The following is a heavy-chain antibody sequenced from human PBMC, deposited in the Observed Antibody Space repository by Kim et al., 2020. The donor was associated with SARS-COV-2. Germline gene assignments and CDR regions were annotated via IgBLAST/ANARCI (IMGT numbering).Heavy chain of an antibody. CDR1: GGSISSGGYY. CDR3: AGRDPGCSSTSCYVDAFDI. Sequence: SETLSLTCTVSGGSISSGGYYWSWIRQHPGKGLEWIGYIYYSGSTYYNPSLKSRVTISVDTSKYRFSLKLSSVTAADTAVYYCAGRDPGCSSTSCYVDAFDIWGQGTMVTVSS. D-gene: IGHD2-2*01. CDR2: IYYSGST. V-gene: IGHV4-31*03. J-gene: IGHJ3*02.